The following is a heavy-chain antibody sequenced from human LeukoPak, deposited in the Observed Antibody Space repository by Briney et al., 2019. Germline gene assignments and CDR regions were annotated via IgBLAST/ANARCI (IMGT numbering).Heavy chain of an antibody. J-gene: IGHJ4*02. CDR3: ARGKGTMVATLDDY. CDR2: INWNGGST. V-gene: IGHV3-20*04. D-gene: IGHD4-23*01. CDR1: GFIFDDYG. Sequence: PGGSLRLSCAASGFIFDDYGMSWVRQAPGRGLEWVSGINWNGGSTGYADSVKGRFTISRDNAKNSLYLQMNSLRAEDTALYYCARGKGTMVATLDDYWGQGTLVTVSS.